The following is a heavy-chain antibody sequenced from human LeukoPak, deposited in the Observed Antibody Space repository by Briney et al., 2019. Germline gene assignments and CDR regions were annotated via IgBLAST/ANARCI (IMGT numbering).Heavy chain of an antibody. D-gene: IGHD2-15*01. J-gene: IGHJ4*02. CDR1: GFTFSSYA. Sequence: GGSLRLSCAASGFTFSSYAMSWFRQAPGKGLEWVSAISGSGGSTYYADSVKGRFTISRDNSKNTLYLQMNSLRAEDTAVYYCAKDPSVVVAATVREELDYWGQGTLVTVSS. CDR2: ISGSGGST. CDR3: AKDPSVVVAATVREELDY. V-gene: IGHV3-23*01.